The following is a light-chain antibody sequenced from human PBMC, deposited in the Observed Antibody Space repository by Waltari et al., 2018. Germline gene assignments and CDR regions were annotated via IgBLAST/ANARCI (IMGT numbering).Light chain of an antibody. CDR3: FSYTTSSTWV. CDR1: SSDVGSYNL. CDR2: EVN. Sequence: QSALTQPASVSGSPEQSITISCTGTSSDVGSYNLVSWYQQHPGKAPKLLISEVNERPSGVSICCSGSKSGNTASLTISGLPAEDEADYFRFSYTTSSTWVFGTGTKVTVL. J-gene: IGLJ1*01. V-gene: IGLV2-14*02.